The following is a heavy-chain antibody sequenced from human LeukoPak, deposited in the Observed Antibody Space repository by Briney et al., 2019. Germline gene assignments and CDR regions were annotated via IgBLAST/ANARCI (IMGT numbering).Heavy chain of an antibody. CDR2: IYPSGGGS. Sequence: GASVKVSCKASGYTFTNYYMHWVRQAPGHGLMWMGIIYPSGGGSSYAQKFQGRVTMTRDTSTSTVYMELSSLTSEDTAVYYCARVPVSGPGARFDYWGQGTLVTVSS. D-gene: IGHD4-11*01. CDR3: ARVPVSGPGARFDY. V-gene: IGHV1-46*01. CDR1: GYTFTNYY. J-gene: IGHJ4*02.